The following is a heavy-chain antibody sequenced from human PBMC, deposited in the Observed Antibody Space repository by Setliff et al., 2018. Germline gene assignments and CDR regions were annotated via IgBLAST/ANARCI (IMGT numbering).Heavy chain of an antibody. CDR2: ISAYNGNT. CDR3: ARDRREAFDI. J-gene: IGHJ3*02. Sequence: ASVKVSCKVSGYTLTELSMHWVRQAPGKGLEWMGWISAYNGNTNYAQKLQGRVTMTTDTSTSTAYMELRSLRSDDTAVYYCARDRREAFDIWGQGTMVTVSS. CDR1: GYTLTELS. V-gene: IGHV1-18*01.